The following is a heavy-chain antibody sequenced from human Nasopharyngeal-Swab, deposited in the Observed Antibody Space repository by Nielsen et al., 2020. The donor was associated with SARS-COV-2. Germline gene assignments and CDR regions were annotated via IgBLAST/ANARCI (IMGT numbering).Heavy chain of an antibody. J-gene: IGHJ4*02. Sequence: GESLKISCAASGFTFSSYAMSWVRQAPGKGLEWVSSISSSSSYIYYADSVGGRFTISRDNAKNSLYLQMNSLRAEDTAVYYCARDPGRWVRGVYYWGQGTLVTVSS. V-gene: IGHV3-21*01. CDR1: GFTFSSYA. CDR2: ISSSSSYI. D-gene: IGHD3-10*01. CDR3: ARDPGRWVRGVYY.